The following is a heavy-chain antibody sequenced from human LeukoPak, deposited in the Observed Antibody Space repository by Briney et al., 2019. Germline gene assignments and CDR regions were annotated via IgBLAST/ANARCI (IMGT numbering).Heavy chain of an antibody. CDR2: IGTAGDT. Sequence: GGSLRLSCAASGFTLSSYDMHWVRQGTGKGLEWVSAIGTAGDTYYSGSVKGRFTISRENAKNSLYLQMNSVRAGDTAVYYCARGSSGLDYWGQGTLVTVSS. V-gene: IGHV3-13*04. J-gene: IGHJ4*02. CDR1: GFTLSSYD. D-gene: IGHD3-10*01. CDR3: ARGSSGLDY.